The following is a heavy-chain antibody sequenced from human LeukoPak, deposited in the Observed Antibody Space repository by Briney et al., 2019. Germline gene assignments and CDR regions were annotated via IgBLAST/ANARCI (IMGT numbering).Heavy chain of an antibody. CDR1: GYSISSSSNW. D-gene: IGHD6-19*01. CDR3: ARSGNYSGGWYQ. CDR2: IYHSGST. V-gene: IGHV4-28*01. J-gene: IGHJ4*02. Sequence: SETLSLTCAVSGYSISSSSNWWGWTRQPPGKGLEWIGYIYHSGSTYYNPSLKSRVTMSVDTSKNQFSLKLTSVTAVDTAVYYCARSGNYSGGWYQWGQGTLVTVSS.